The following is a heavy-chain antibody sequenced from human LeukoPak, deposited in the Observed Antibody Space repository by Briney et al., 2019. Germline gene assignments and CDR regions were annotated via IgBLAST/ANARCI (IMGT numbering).Heavy chain of an antibody. Sequence: GGSLRLSFAASGFPFINYVMHWVRPAPGKGRGWVSVIRYDGNNKYYADSVKGRFTISRDNSKNTLYLQMNSLESEDTAVYYCAKDRWGAVASFDYWGQGTLVTVSS. CDR3: AKDRWGAVASFDY. CDR2: IRYDGNNK. CDR1: GFPFINYV. D-gene: IGHD6-19*01. V-gene: IGHV3-30*02. J-gene: IGHJ4*02.